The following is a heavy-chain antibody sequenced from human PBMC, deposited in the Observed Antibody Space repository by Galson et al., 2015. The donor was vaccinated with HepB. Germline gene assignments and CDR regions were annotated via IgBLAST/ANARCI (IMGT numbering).Heavy chain of an antibody. CDR1: GASIGSSLYY. J-gene: IGHJ4*02. CDR2: IYYTGNT. V-gene: IGHV4-39*07. D-gene: IGHD5-18*01. Sequence: ETLSLTCTVSGASIGSSLYYWVWIRQPPEKGLEWIGSIYYTGNTYYKSSLKSRVTISADMSENQFSLKVNSVTAADTAVYYCARAAGDSSTYANDYWGQGTLVTVSS. CDR3: ARAAGDSSTYANDY.